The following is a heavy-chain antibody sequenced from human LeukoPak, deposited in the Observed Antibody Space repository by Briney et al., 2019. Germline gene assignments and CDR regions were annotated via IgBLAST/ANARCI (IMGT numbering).Heavy chain of an antibody. CDR1: GGTFSSYA. CDR3: ARVRSYGSGSYYSYYFDY. D-gene: IGHD3-10*01. Sequence: SVKVSCKASGGTFSSYAISWVRQAPGQGLEWMGGIIPIFGTANYAQKFQGRVTITADESTSTAYMELSSLRSEDTAVCYCARVRSYGSGSYYSYYFDYWGQGTLVTVSS. CDR2: IIPIFGTA. V-gene: IGHV1-69*01. J-gene: IGHJ4*02.